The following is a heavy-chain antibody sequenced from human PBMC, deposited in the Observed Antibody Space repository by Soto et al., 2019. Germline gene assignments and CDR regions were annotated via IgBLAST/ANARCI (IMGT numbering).Heavy chain of an antibody. V-gene: IGHV1-18*01. D-gene: IGHD5-12*01. CDR1: GYTFTSYG. Sequence: ASVKVSCKASGYTFTSYGISWVRQAPGQGLEWMGWISAYNGNANYARKLQGRVTMTTDTSTSTAYMELRSLRSDDTAVYYCASSLVATDAFDIWGQGTMVTVSS. CDR3: ASSLVATDAFDI. CDR2: ISAYNGNA. J-gene: IGHJ3*02.